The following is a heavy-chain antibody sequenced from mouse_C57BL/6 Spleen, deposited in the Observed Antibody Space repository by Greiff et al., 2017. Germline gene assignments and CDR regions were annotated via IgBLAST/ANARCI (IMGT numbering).Heavy chain of an antibody. CDR2: IDPENGDT. CDR1: GFNIKDDY. CDR3: TNGSSYDWYFDV. Sequence: EVQLKESGAELVRPGASVKLSCTASGFNIKDDYMHWVKQRPEQGLEWIGWIDPENGDTEYASKFQGKATITADTSSNTAYLQLSSLTSEDTAVYYCTNGSSYDWYFDVWGTGTTVTVSS. J-gene: IGHJ1*03. D-gene: IGHD1-1*01. V-gene: IGHV14-4*01.